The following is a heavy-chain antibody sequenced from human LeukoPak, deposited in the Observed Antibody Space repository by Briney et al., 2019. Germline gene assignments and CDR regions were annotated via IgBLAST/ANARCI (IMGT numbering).Heavy chain of an antibody. CDR2: IIPILGIA. CDR1: VGTFSSYA. CDR3: AEVAGRLAARYWFDP. J-gene: IGHJ5*02. Sequence: SVKVSCKASVGTFSSYAISWVRQAPGQGLEWMGRIIPILGIANYAQKFQGRVTITADKSTSTAYMELSSLRSEDTAVYYCAEVAGRLAARYWFDPWGQGTLVTVSS. V-gene: IGHV1-69*04. D-gene: IGHD6-6*01.